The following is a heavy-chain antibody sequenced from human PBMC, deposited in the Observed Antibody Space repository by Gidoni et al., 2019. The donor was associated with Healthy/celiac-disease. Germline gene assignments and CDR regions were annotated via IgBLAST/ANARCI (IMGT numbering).Heavy chain of an antibody. D-gene: IGHD4-17*01. V-gene: IGHV4-30-4*01. CDR2: IYYSGST. CDR3: ASIPYGDYDDAFDI. Sequence: QVQLQESGPGLVKPSQTLSLTCTVSGGSISSGDYYWSWSRQPTGKGLEWIGYIYYSGSTYYNTSRKSRVTISVDTSKNQFSLKLSSVTAADTAVYYCASIPYGDYDDAFDIWGQGTMVTVSS. J-gene: IGHJ3*02. CDR1: GGSISSGDYY.